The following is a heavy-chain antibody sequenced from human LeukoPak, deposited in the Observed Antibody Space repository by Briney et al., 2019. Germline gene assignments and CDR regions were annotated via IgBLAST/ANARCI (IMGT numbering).Heavy chain of an antibody. Sequence: SETLSLTCTVSGGSISSYYWSWIRQPPGKGLEWIGYIYYSGSTNYNPSLKSRVTMSVDTSKNQFSLKLSSVTAADTAVYYCARHGYTYGPSDYWGQGTLVTVSS. D-gene: IGHD5-18*01. CDR3: ARHGYTYGPSDY. CDR1: GGSISSYY. CDR2: IYYSGST. J-gene: IGHJ4*02. V-gene: IGHV4-59*08.